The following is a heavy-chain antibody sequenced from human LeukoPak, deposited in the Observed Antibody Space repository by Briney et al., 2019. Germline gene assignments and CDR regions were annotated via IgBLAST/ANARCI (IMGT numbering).Heavy chain of an antibody. CDR2: IDYSGST. CDR1: GGSISSNNYY. J-gene: IGHJ5*02. D-gene: IGHD3-10*01. CDR3: AKIGGYMVRGVENWFDP. Sequence: SEALSLTCTVSGGSISSNNYYWGWIRQPPGKGLEWFGSIDYSGSTNYNPSLKSRVTISVDTSKNQFPLKVTSVTAADTAVYYCAKIGGYMVRGVENWFDPWGQGTLVTVSS. V-gene: IGHV4-39*01.